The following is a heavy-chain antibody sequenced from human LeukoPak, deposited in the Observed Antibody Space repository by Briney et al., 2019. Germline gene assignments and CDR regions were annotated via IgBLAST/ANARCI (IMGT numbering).Heavy chain of an antibody. CDR2: IYYSGST. CDR1: GGSISSYY. J-gene: IGHJ6*03. Sequence: PSETLSLTCTVSGGSISSYYWSWIRQPPGKGLEWIGYIYYSGSTNYNPSLKSRVTISVDTSKNQFSLKLGSVNAADTAVYYCARCRFLEWLFNDKYYYYYMDVWGKGTTVTVSS. V-gene: IGHV4-59*01. CDR3: ARCRFLEWLFNDKYYYYYMDV. D-gene: IGHD3-3*01.